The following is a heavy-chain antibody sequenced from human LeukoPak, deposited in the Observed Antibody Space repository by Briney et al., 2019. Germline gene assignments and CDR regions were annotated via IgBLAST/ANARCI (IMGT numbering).Heavy chain of an antibody. Sequence: SETLSLTCTVSGGSISSSGYYWAWIRQAPGMGLDWIGCIYYSGTTHYNPSLKSRVTISVDTSKNQFSLKLSSVTAADTAVYYCARDRVGQQLVGRNYYYYYMDVWGKGTTVTISS. D-gene: IGHD6-13*01. J-gene: IGHJ6*03. CDR1: GGSISSSGYY. CDR3: ARDRVGQQLVGRNYYYYYMDV. V-gene: IGHV4-39*07. CDR2: IYYSGTT.